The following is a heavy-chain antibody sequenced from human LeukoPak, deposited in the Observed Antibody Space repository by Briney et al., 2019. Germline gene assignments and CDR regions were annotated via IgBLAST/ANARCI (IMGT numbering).Heavy chain of an antibody. CDR1: GGSISSSSYY. CDR3: ARGSGIVGATSLDY. D-gene: IGHD1-26*01. Sequence: SETLSLTCTVSGGSISSSSYYWGWIRQPPGTGLEWIGSIYYNGYTYYNPSLKSRVTISVDTSKNQFSLKLSSVTAADTAVYYCARGSGIVGATSLDYWGQGTLVTVSS. V-gene: IGHV4-39*07. CDR2: IYYNGYT. J-gene: IGHJ4*02.